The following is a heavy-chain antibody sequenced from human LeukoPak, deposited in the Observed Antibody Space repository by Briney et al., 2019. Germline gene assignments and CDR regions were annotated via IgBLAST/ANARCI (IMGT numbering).Heavy chain of an antibody. Sequence: GGSLRLSCAASGFTFDDYAMHWVRHAPGKGLEWVSGISWNSGSIGYADSVKGRFTISRDNAKNSLYLQMNSLRAEDTALYYCAKDSGAGPGYSSSWYRIEYFQHWGQGTLVTVSS. CDR1: GFTFDDYA. D-gene: IGHD6-13*01. J-gene: IGHJ1*01. V-gene: IGHV3-9*01. CDR3: AKDSGAGPGYSSSWYRIEYFQH. CDR2: ISWNSGSI.